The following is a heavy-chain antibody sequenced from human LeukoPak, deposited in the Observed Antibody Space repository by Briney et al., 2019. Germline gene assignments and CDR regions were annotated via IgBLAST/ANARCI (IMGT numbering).Heavy chain of an antibody. D-gene: IGHD5-24*01. CDR2: IYPGDSDA. J-gene: IGHJ4*02. CDR3: VRQGGTWLYYFDY. CDR1: GYDFATYW. Sequence: GESLKISCKVSGYDFATYWIGWVRQMPGKGLELVGIIYPGDSDATYSPSFQGQVTISADKSISTAYVQWSSLKASDTAMHYCVRQGGTWLYYFDYWGQGTLVTVSS. V-gene: IGHV5-51*01.